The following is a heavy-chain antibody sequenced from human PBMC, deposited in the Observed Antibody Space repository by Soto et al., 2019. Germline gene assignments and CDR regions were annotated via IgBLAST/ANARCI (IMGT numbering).Heavy chain of an antibody. CDR3: ARSSVGAGGMDV. D-gene: IGHD1-26*01. J-gene: IGHJ6*02. CDR2: INSDGSST. CDR1: GFPFSSYW. Sequence: EVQLVESGGGLVQPGGSLRLSCAASGFPFSSYWMHWVRQAPGKGLVWVSRINSDGSSTSYADSVKGRFTISRDNAKNTLYLQMNSLRAEDTAVYYCARSSVGAGGMDVWGQGTTVTVSS. V-gene: IGHV3-74*01.